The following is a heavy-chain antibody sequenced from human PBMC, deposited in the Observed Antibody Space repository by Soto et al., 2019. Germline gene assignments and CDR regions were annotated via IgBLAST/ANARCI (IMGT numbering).Heavy chain of an antibody. CDR1: GDSISNNYW. CDR2: IFHSGST. CDR3: ARGDFWSGSDY. D-gene: IGHD3-3*01. Sequence: PSETLSLTCDVSGDSISNNYWWTWVRQFPGEVLQWIGEIFHSGSTNYYPPLKNRVIISVDKSNNRFSLMLRSVTAADTAVYFCARGDFWSGSDYWGQGIQVTVSS. V-gene: IGHV4-4*02. J-gene: IGHJ4*02.